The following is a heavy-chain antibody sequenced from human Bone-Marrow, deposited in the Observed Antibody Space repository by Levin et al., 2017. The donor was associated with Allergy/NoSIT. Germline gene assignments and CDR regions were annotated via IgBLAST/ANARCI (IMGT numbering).Heavy chain of an antibody. V-gene: IGHV3-23*01. J-gene: IGHJ4*02. CDR2: ISGSGTST. CDR1: GFTFSSYA. D-gene: IGHD6-19*01. CDR3: AKGAGWVAGAVALI. Sequence: GASVKVSCEASGFTFSSYAMSWVRQAPGKGLDWVSAISGSGTSTYYADSVKGRFTISRDNSMTTLYLQMNSLRAEDTAVYYCAKGAGWVAGAVALIWGQGTLVTVSS.